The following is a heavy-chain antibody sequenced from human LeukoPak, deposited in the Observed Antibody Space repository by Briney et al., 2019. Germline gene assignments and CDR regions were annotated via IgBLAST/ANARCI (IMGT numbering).Heavy chain of an antibody. CDR3: ARASRVATTHFDY. CDR2: ISAYNGNT. Sequence: ASVKVSCKASGYTFTSYGISWVRQAPGQGLEWMGWISAYNGNTNYAQKLQGRVTMTTDTSTSTAYVELRSLRSDDTAVYYCARASRVATTHFDYWGQGTLVTVSS. D-gene: IGHD5-12*01. J-gene: IGHJ4*02. CDR1: GYTFTSYG. V-gene: IGHV1-18*01.